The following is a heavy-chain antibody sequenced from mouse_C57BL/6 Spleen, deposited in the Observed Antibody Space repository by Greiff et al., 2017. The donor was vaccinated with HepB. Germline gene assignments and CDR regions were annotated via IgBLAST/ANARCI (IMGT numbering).Heavy chain of an antibody. J-gene: IGHJ4*01. CDR3: ARVSSTVVATDAMDY. V-gene: IGHV1-18*01. CDR2: INPNNGGT. Sequence: VQLQQSGPELVKPGASVKIPCKASGYTFTDYNMDWVKQSHGKSLEWIGDINPNNGGTIYNQKFKGKATLTVDKSSSTAYMELRSLTSEDTAVYYCARVSSTVVATDAMDYWGQGTSVTVSS. CDR1: GYTFTDYN. D-gene: IGHD1-1*01.